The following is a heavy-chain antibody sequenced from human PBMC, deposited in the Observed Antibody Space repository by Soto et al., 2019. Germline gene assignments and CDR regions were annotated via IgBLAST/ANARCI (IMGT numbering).Heavy chain of an antibody. CDR2: ISYDGSKR. CDR1: GFTFSSYG. V-gene: IGHV3-30*03. CDR3: AIPVTLVRGVTLDY. Sequence: QVLLVESGGGVVLPGGSLRLSCAASGFTFSSYGLHWVRQAPGKGLEWVAVISYDGSKRFYGDSVKGRFTISRDNSKNILYLQINSLRAEATAVYYCAIPVTLVRGVTLDYWGQGTLVTVSS. D-gene: IGHD3-10*01. J-gene: IGHJ4*02.